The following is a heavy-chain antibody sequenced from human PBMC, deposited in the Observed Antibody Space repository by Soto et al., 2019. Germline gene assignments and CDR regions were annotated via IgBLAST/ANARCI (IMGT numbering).Heavy chain of an antibody. Sequence: VGSLRLSCAASGFTFSSCAMTWVRQAPGMGLQWVSAISDSGGSTYYADSVRGRFTISRDNSKNTLYLQLNSLGAEDTAVYYCAKDKPAEGSQWLVPIWGRGTLVTVSS. CDR2: ISDSGGST. CDR1: GFTFSSCA. CDR3: AKDKPAEGSQWLVPI. J-gene: IGHJ4*02. V-gene: IGHV3-23*01. D-gene: IGHD6-19*01.